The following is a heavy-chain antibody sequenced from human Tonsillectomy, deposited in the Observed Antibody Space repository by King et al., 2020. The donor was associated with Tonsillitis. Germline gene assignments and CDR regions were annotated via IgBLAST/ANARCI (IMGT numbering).Heavy chain of an antibody. Sequence: ISWVRQAPGKWLEWVSAVSGSGGSTYYADSLKGRFTISRDNYKNTLYLQMKNLRAEDTAVYYCAKSSYIWSLRCIDYLSQGNLVTGSS. V-gene: IGHV3-23*01. D-gene: IGHD3-3*01. J-gene: IGHJ4*02. CDR2: VSGSGGST. CDR3: AKSSYIWSLRCIDY.